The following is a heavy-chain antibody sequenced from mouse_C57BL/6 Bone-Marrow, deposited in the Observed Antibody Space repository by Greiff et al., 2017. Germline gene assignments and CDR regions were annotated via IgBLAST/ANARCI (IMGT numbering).Heavy chain of an antibody. CDR3: TREDSSGLLFDY. V-gene: IGHV5-9-1*02. D-gene: IGHD3-2*02. Sequence: EVKLVESGEGLVKPGGSLKLSCAASGFTFSSYAMSWVRQTPEKRLEWVAYISSGGDYIYYADTVKGRFTISRDNARNTLYLQMSSLKSEDTAMYYCTREDSSGLLFDYWGQGTTLTVSS. CDR2: ISSGGDYI. CDR1: GFTFSSYA. J-gene: IGHJ2*01.